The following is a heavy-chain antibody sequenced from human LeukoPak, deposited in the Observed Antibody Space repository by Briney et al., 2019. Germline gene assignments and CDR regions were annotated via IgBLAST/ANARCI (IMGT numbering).Heavy chain of an antibody. D-gene: IGHD3-9*01. Sequence: PGGSLRLSCAASGFTFSSYWMSWVRQAPGKGLEWVANIKQDGSEKYFVDSVKGRFTISRDNAKNSLYLQMNSLSAEATAVHSSARDHYDILTGPYYYYGMDVWGQGPTVTVSS. J-gene: IGHJ6*02. CDR1: GFTFSSYW. CDR2: IKQDGSEK. CDR3: ARDHYDILTGPYYYYGMDV. V-gene: IGHV3-7*01.